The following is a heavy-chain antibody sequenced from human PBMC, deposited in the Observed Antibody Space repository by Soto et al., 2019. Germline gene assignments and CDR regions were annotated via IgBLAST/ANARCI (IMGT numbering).Heavy chain of an antibody. D-gene: IGHD5-12*01. CDR3: ASLEMATTARYYYYGMDV. Sequence: QVQLVQSGAAVKKPGSSVKVSCKASGGTFSSYTISWVRQAPGQGLEWMGRIIPILGIANYAQKFQGRVTITADKSTSTAYMELSSLRSEDTAVYYCASLEMATTARYYYYGMDVWGQGTTVTVSS. CDR2: IIPILGIA. V-gene: IGHV1-69*02. CDR1: GGTFSSYT. J-gene: IGHJ6*02.